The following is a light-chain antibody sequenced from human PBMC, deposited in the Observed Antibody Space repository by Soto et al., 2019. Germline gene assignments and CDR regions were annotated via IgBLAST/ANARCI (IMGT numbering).Light chain of an antibody. J-gene: IGKJ1*01. CDR3: QQHSKWPRT. CDR1: ESVSSN. CDR2: GAS. V-gene: IGKV3-15*01. Sequence: IVMKQSPATLSVSPRERATLSCRASESVSSNLAWYQQKPGQAPRLLFYGASTRATDIPARFSGTGSGTEFTLTISSLQSEDFAVYYCQQHSKWPRTFGQGTKVDIK.